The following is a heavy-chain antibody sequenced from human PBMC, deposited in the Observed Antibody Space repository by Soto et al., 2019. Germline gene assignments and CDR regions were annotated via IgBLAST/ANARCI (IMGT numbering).Heavy chain of an antibody. V-gene: IGHV4-31*03. CDR2: IYVTGAV. CDR3: ARIRIATNNYKWFDP. J-gene: IGHJ5*02. CDR1: GAALNSGNYY. D-gene: IGHD2-21*01. Sequence: SETLSLTCSVSGAALNSGNYYWSWIRQVPGKGLEWIGHIYVTGAVDYNPSLRDRITISQDTSERQFSLNLRLVTAADTAVYYCARIRIATNNYKWFDPWGQGALVTVSS.